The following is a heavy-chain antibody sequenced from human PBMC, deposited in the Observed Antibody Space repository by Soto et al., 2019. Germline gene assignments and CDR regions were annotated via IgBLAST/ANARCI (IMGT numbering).Heavy chain of an antibody. CDR2: ISSSGSTI. J-gene: IGHJ4*02. CDR3: ARDPTIGWGDYFCADY. Sequence: GGSLRLSCAASGFTFSDYYMSWIRQAPGKGLEWVSYISSSGSTIYYADSVKGRFTISRDNAKNSLYLQMNSLRAEDTAVYYCARDPTIGWGDYFCADYWGQGTLVTVSS. V-gene: IGHV3-11*01. CDR1: GFTFSDYY. D-gene: IGHD4-17*01.